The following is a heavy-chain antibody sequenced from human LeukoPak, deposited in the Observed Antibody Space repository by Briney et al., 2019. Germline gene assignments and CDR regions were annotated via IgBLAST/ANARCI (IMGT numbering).Heavy chain of an antibody. CDR3: ARGGGLDV. Sequence: GGSLRLSCSASGLTLSGYWMHWVRQIPGKGLEWVASINHNGNVNYYVDSVKGRFTISRDNAKNSLYLQMSNLRAEDTAVYFCARGGGLDVWGQGATVTVSS. J-gene: IGHJ6*02. CDR2: INHNGNVN. D-gene: IGHD3-16*01. V-gene: IGHV3-7*03. CDR1: GLTLSGYW.